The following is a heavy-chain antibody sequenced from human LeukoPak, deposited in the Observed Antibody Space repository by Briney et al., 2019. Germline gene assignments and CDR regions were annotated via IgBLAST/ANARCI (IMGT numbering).Heavy chain of an antibody. J-gene: IGHJ4*02. V-gene: IGHV4-59*01. CDR3: ASGYLWFGEFDY. D-gene: IGHD3-10*01. CDR1: GGSIRSYY. CDR2: IYYSGST. Sequence: SETLSLTCTVSGGSIRSYYWSWIRQPPGKGLEWIGYIYYSGSTNYNHSLKSRVTISLDTSKNQFSLKLSSVTAADTAVYYCASGYLWFGEFDYWGQGTLVTVSS.